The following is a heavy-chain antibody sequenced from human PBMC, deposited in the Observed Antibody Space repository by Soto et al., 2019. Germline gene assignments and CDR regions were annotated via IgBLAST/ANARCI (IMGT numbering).Heavy chain of an antibody. CDR2: ISYSGST. D-gene: IGHD6-25*01. CDR1: GGSITNGSYY. J-gene: IGHJ4*02. Sequence: QLQLQESGPRLVKPSETLSLTCTVSGGSITNGSYYWAWIRQSPGKGLEWIGSISYSGSTYFNPSLRSRVAASIDTSTSQFSLRLKSLTATDTAVYFCTSHRVPSLSDPLPGVFDLWGQGTRVTVSS. CDR3: TSHRVPSLSDPLPGVFDL. V-gene: IGHV4-39*01.